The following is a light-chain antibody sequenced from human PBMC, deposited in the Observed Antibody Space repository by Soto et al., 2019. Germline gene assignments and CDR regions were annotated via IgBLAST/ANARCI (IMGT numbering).Light chain of an antibody. V-gene: IGLV2-14*01. J-gene: IGLJ1*01. Sequence: QSVLTQPASVSGSPGQSITISCTGTSSDVGAYIYVSWYQHHPGKAPKVMIYEVTNRPSGVSDRFSGSKSGNTASLTISGLQAEDEADYYCCSYTSSRTDVFGTGTKVTV. CDR3: CSYTSSRTDV. CDR2: EVT. CDR1: SSDVGAYIY.